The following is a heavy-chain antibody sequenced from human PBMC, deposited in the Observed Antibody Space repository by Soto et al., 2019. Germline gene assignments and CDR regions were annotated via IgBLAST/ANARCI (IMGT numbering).Heavy chain of an antibody. J-gene: IGHJ4*02. CDR3: AKDQRRDNWNYMHY. Sequence: LRLSCAASGXTFSSYGMHWVRQAPGKGLEWVAVISYDGSNKYYADSVKGRFTISGDNSKNTLYLQMNSLRAEDTAVYYCAKDQRRDNWNYMHYWGQGTLVTVSS. V-gene: IGHV3-30*18. CDR1: GXTFSSYG. D-gene: IGHD1-7*01. CDR2: ISYDGSNK.